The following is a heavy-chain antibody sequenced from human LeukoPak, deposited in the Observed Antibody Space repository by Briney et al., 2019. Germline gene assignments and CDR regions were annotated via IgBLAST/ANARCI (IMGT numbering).Heavy chain of an antibody. CDR3: ARDLALYYYGSGLDY. D-gene: IGHD3-10*01. J-gene: IGHJ4*02. CDR1: GYTFTSYG. Sequence: ASVKVSCKASGYTFTSYGISWVRQAPGQGLEGMGWISAYNGNTNYAQKLQGRVTMTTDTSTSTAYMELRSLRSDDTAVYYCARDLALYYYGSGLDYWGQGTLVTVSS. CDR2: ISAYNGNT. V-gene: IGHV1-18*01.